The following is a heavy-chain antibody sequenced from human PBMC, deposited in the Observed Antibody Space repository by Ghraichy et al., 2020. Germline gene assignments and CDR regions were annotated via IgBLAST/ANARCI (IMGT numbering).Heavy chain of an antibody. CDR2: INHSGST. Sequence: SETLSLTCAVYGGSFSGYYWSWIRQPPGKGLEWIGEINHSGSTNYNPSLKSRVTISVDTSKNQFSLKLSSVTAADTAVYYCARRRWPLNWFDPWGQGTLVTVSS. J-gene: IGHJ5*02. CDR3: ARRRWPLNWFDP. D-gene: IGHD4-23*01. CDR1: GGSFSGYY. V-gene: IGHV4-34*01.